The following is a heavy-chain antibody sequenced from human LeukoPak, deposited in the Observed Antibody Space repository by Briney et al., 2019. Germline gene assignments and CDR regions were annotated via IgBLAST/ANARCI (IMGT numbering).Heavy chain of an antibody. CDR3: ARLSQTPDYYSSGGYYYLGY. V-gene: IGHV1-8*01. CDR2: MNPNTGRT. Sequence: ASVTVSCKASRYTFSSYDINWVREAAGQGIEWMGWMNPNTGRTGFAQKFQGRLTMTRDTSISTAYMELSSLRSEDTAVYYCARLSQTPDYYSSGGYYYLGYWGQGTPVTVSS. D-gene: IGHD3-22*01. CDR1: RYTFSSYD. J-gene: IGHJ4*02.